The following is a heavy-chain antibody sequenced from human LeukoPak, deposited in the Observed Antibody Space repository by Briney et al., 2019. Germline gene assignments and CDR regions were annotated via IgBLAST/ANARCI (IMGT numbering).Heavy chain of an antibody. CDR1: GFTFSDYY. CDR3: ARDDGYCSGGSCYSGHYFDY. Sequence: GGSLRLSCAASGFTFSDYYMSWIRQAPGKGLEWVSYISSSGSTIYYADSVKGRFTISRDNAKNSLYLQMNSLRAEDTAVYYCARDDGYCSGGSCYSGHYFDYWGQGTLVTVSS. D-gene: IGHD2-15*01. V-gene: IGHV3-11*04. J-gene: IGHJ4*02. CDR2: ISSSGSTI.